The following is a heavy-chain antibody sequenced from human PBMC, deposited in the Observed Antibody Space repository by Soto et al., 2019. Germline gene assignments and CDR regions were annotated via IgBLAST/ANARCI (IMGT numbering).Heavy chain of an antibody. J-gene: IGHJ6*02. CDR1: GFTFSSYW. CDR3: TCGGVSIMDV. CDR2: IKQDGSEK. Sequence: GGSLRLSCAASGFTFSSYWMSWVRQAPGKGLEWVANIKQDGSEKYYVDSVKGRFTISRDNAKNSLYLQMNSRRAEDTAVYFCTCGGVSIMDVWGQGTTVTVSS. D-gene: IGHD3-16*01. V-gene: IGHV3-7*03.